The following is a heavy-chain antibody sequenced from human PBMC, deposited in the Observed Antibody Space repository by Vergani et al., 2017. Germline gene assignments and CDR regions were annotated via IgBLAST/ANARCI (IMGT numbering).Heavy chain of an antibody. V-gene: IGHV4-61*02. CDR2: IYTSGST. CDR3: ARERAQGYVGAFDI. J-gene: IGHJ3*02. Sequence: QVQLQESGPGLVKPSQTLSLTCTVSGGSISSGGYYWSWIRQPAGKGLEWIGLIYTSGSTNYNPSLKSPVTISVDTSKNQFSLKLSSVTAADTAVYYCARERAQGYVGAFDIWGQGTMVTVSS. D-gene: IGHD5-12*01. CDR1: GGSISSGGYY.